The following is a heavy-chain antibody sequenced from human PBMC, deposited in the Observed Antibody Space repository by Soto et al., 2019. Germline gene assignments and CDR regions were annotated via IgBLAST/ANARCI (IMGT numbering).Heavy chain of an antibody. CDR1: GFTFSDYY. V-gene: IGHV3-11*01. Sequence: QVQLVESGGGLVKPGGSLRLSCAASGFTFSDYYMSWLRQAPGKGLEWISYISSTGSAIYYADSVKGRFTSSRDNAKNSLYLQMNSLRAEDTAVYFCARGSRQRFLEWLLFDYWGQGNLVTVSS. CDR2: ISSTGSAI. J-gene: IGHJ4*02. D-gene: IGHD3-3*01. CDR3: ARGSRQRFLEWLLFDY.